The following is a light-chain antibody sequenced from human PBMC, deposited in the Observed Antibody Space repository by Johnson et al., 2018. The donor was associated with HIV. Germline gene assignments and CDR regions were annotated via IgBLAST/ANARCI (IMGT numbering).Light chain of an antibody. J-gene: IGLJ1*01. Sequence: QSVLTQPPSASGTPGQRVTISCSGSSSNIGSNTVNWYQQLPGTAPKLLIYRNNQRPSGVPDRFSGSKSGTSASLAISGLQAEDEADYYCAAWDDSLSANYFFGTGTRFTVL. V-gene: IGLV1-44*01. CDR1: SSNIGSNT. CDR3: AAWDDSLSANYF. CDR2: RNN.